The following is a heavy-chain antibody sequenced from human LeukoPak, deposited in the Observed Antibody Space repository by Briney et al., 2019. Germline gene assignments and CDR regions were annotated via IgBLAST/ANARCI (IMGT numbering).Heavy chain of an antibody. J-gene: IGHJ4*02. CDR3: ARGSGTYDF. CDR2: INVDGSST. Sequence: GGSLRLSCTASGFTFNKYYMQWVRQVPRKGLVWVSRINVDGSSTTYADSVRGRFTISRDTAKSTLYLQMNSLRAEDTAVYYCARGSGTYDFWGQGTLVTASS. D-gene: IGHD1-26*01. V-gene: IGHV3-74*03. CDR1: GFTFNKYY.